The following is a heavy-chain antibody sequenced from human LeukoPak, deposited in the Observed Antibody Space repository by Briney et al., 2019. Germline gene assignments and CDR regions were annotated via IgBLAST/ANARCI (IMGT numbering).Heavy chain of an antibody. CDR1: GYTFTTYG. CDR3: ARARTPSGWYAY. CDR2: ISAYNGNT. Sequence: GASVKVSCKASGYTFTTYGISWVRQAPGQGLEWLGWISAYNGNTNYAQNLQGRVTVTTDTSTSTAYMELRSLRSDDTAVYYCARARTPSGWYAYWGQGTLVTVSS. D-gene: IGHD6-19*01. V-gene: IGHV1-18*01. J-gene: IGHJ4*02.